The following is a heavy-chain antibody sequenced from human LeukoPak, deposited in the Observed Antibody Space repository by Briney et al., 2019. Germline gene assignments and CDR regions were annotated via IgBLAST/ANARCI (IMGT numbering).Heavy chain of an antibody. CDR1: GYSFTNNW. D-gene: IGHD1-7*01. V-gene: IGHV5-51*01. CDR3: ARFGITGTTLSWFDP. Sequence: GESLKISCKGSGYSFTNNWIGWVRRMPGKGLEWMGIIYPGDSDTRYSPSFQGQVTISADKSISTAYLQWSSLKASDTAMYYCARFGITGTTLSWFDPWGQGTLVTVSS. CDR2: IYPGDSDT. J-gene: IGHJ5*02.